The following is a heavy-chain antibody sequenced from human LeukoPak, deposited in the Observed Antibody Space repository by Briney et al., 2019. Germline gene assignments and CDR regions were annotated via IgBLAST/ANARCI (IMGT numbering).Heavy chain of an antibody. CDR1: GGSISSSSYY. J-gene: IGHJ4*02. V-gene: IGHV4-39*01. D-gene: IGHD3-3*01. CDR2: IYYSGST. CDR3: ARHPHSLRFLEWLGYD. Sequence: SETLSLTCTVSGGSISSSSYYWGWIRQPPGKGLEWIGSIYYSGSTYYNPSLKSRVTISVDTSKNQFSLKLSSVTAADTAVYYCARHPHSLRFLEWLGYDWGQGTLVTVSS.